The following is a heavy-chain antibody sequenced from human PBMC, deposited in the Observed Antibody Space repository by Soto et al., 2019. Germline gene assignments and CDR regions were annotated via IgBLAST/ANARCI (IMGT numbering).Heavy chain of an antibody. CDR3: ARFKISAIAVAANYNWFDP. CDR1: GFTFSSYG. Sequence: GGSLRLSCAASGFTFSSYGMHWVRQAPGKGLEWVAVISYDGSNKYYADSVKGRFTISRDNSKNTLYLQMNSLRSDDTAVYYCARFKISAIAVAANYNWFDPWGQGTLVTVSS. V-gene: IGHV3-30*03. D-gene: IGHD6-19*01. CDR2: ISYDGSNK. J-gene: IGHJ5*02.